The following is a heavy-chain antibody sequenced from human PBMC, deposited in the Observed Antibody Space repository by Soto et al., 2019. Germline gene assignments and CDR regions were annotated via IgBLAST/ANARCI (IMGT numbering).Heavy chain of an antibody. Sequence: QVQLVESGGGVVQPGRSLRLSCAASGFTFSSYGMHWVRQAPGKGLEWVAVISYDGSNKYYADSVKGRFTISRDNSKNTLYLQMNSLRAEDTAVYYCAKEGVKAPSYYYYGMDVWGQATTVTVSS. CDR2: ISYDGSNK. V-gene: IGHV3-30*18. CDR3: AKEGVKAPSYYYYGMDV. CDR1: GFTFSSYG. D-gene: IGHD3-10*01. J-gene: IGHJ6*02.